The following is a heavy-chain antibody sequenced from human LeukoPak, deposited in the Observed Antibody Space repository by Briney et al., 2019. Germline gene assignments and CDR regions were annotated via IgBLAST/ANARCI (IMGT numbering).Heavy chain of an antibody. V-gene: IGHV1-69*05. J-gene: IGHJ4*02. D-gene: IGHD5-18*01. Sequence: SVKVSCKASGGTFSSCAISWVRQAPGQGLEWMGRIIPIFGTANYAQKFQGRVTITTDESTSTAYMELSSLRSEDTAVYYCASRVLSSYGYYFDYWGQGTLVTVSS. CDR1: GGTFSSCA. CDR2: IIPIFGTA. CDR3: ASRVLSSYGYYFDY.